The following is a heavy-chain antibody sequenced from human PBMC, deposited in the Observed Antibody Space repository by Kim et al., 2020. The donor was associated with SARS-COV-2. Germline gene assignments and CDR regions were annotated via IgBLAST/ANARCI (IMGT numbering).Heavy chain of an antibody. CDR1: GYDFSKYA. J-gene: IGHJ6*02. Sequence: ASVKVSCKASGYDFSKYAISWVRQAPRHGLEWMGWISAYNGKTNYAQNFQGRITLTTDTSTSTISMELKSLTSDDTAVYYCVRDGTFIDFWSGPSNGLDVWGQGTTVTVS. D-gene: IGHD3-3*01. CDR2: ISAYNGKT. V-gene: IGHV1-18*01. CDR3: VRDGTFIDFWSGPSNGLDV.